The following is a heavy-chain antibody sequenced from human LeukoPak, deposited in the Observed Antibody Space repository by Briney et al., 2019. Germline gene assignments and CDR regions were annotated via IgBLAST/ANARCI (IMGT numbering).Heavy chain of an antibody. V-gene: IGHV4-34*01. CDR2: VNHGGST. CDR1: GGSLAGYN. D-gene: IGHD2-2*01. Sequence: PSETLSLTCAVHGGSLAGYNWNWIRQPPGKELEWIGDVNHGGSTNYNPSLESRATVSIDTWNSQFSLELNSVTAADTAVYYCARGRVRVVPGTGYFDSWSQGSLVIVSS. J-gene: IGHJ4*02. CDR3: ARGRVRVVPGTGYFDS.